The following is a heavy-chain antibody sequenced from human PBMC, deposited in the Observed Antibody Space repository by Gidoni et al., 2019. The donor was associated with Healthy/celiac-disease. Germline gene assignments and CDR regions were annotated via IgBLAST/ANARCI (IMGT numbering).Heavy chain of an antibody. CDR1: GGSFSGYY. D-gene: IGHD6-13*01. CDR2: INHSGST. V-gene: IGHV4-34*01. CDR3: AREGGGGSSSLNVY. J-gene: IGHJ4*02. Sequence: QVQLQQWGAGLLKPSETLSLTCAVYGGSFSGYYWSWIRQPPGKGLEWIGEINHSGSTNYNPSLKSRVTISVDTSKNQFSLKLSSVTAADTAVYYCAREGGGGSSSLNVYWGQGTLVTVSS.